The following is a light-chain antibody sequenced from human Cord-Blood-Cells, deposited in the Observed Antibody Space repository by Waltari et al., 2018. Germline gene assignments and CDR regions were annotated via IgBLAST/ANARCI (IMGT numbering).Light chain of an antibody. J-gene: IGLJ1*01. V-gene: IGLV3-21*02. CDR2: DDS. CDR1: NIGGKS. CDR3: QVWDSSSDHPGV. Sequence: SYVLTQPPSVSVAPGQTARITCGGNNIGGKSVPWYQQKPGQATVLVVYDDSDRPSGIPERFSGSNSGNTATLTISRVEAGDEADYYCQVWDSSSDHPGVFGTGTKVTVL.